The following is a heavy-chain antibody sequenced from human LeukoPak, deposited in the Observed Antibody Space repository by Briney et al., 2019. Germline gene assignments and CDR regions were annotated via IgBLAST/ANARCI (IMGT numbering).Heavy chain of an antibody. CDR2: IIPIFGTA. D-gene: IGHD1-20*01. V-gene: IGHV1-69*13. CDR3: ASELTGTTAGFDY. J-gene: IGHJ4*02. CDR1: GGTFSSYA. Sequence: SVKVSCKASGGTFSSYAISWVRQAPGQGHEWMGGIIPIFGTANYAQKFQGRVTITADESTSTAYMELSSLRSEDTAVYYCASELTGTTAGFDYWGQGTLVTVSS.